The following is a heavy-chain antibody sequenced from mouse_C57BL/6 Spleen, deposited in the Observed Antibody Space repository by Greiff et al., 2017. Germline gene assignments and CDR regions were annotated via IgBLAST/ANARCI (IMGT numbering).Heavy chain of an antibody. J-gene: IGHJ4*01. V-gene: IGHV1-26*01. CDR3: ARDYGSSPDAMDY. CDR2: INPNNGGT. Sequence: EVQLQQSGPELVKPGASVKISCKASGYTFTDYYMNWVKQSHGKSLEWIGDINPNNGGTSYNQKFKGKATLTVDKSSSTAYMELRSLTSEDSAVYYCARDYGSSPDAMDYWGQGTSVTVSS. D-gene: IGHD1-1*01. CDR1: GYTFTDYY.